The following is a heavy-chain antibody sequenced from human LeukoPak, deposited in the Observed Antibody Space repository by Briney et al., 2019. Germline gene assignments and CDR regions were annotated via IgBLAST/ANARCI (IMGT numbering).Heavy chain of an antibody. D-gene: IGHD1-14*01. J-gene: IGHJ4*02. CDR3: AKRNQQRAGGRRKDY. CDR1: GFTFRSYA. V-gene: IGHV3-23*01. Sequence: PGGSLRLSCAASGFTFRSYAMSWVRQAPGKGLEWVSAISGSGGSTYYADSVKGRFTISRENSKNTLYLQMNSLGAEDTAVYYCAKRNQQRAGGRRKDYGGQGTRVTVSS. CDR2: ISGSGGST.